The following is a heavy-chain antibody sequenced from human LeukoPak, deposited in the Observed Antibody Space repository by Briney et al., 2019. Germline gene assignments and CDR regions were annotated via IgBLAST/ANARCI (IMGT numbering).Heavy chain of an antibody. CDR1: GYSFTSYW. J-gene: IGHJ3*02. CDR2: IYPGDSDT. V-gene: IGHV5-51*01. D-gene: IGHD4-17*01. Sequence: GESLKISCKGSGYSFTSYWIGWVRQMPGKGLEWMGIIYPGDSDTRYSPSFQGQVTISADKSISTAYLQWSSLKASDTAMYYCARQATVTISPVNDAFDIWGQGTMVTVSS. CDR3: ARQATVTISPVNDAFDI.